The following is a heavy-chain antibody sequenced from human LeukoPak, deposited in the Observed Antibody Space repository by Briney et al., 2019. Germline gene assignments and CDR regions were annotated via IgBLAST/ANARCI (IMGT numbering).Heavy chain of an antibody. D-gene: IGHD3-10*01. CDR3: TRNADSGLDY. J-gene: IGHJ4*02. Sequence: ASVKVSCKASGYTFTSYYMHWVRQAPGQGLEWMGFINPSGGSTSYAQKFQGRVTMTRDTSTSTVYVELTGLRSEDTAMYYCTRNADSGLDYWGQGTLVTVSS. V-gene: IGHV1-46*03. CDR1: GYTFTSYY. CDR2: INPSGGST.